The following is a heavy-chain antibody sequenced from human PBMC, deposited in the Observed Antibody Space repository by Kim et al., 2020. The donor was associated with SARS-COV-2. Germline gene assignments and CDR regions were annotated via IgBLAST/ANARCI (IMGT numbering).Heavy chain of an antibody. V-gene: IGHV4-59*01. D-gene: IGHD1-20*01. J-gene: IGHJ6*02. CDR2: IYYSGST. Sequence: SETLSLTCTVSGGSISSYYWSWIRQPPGKGLEWIGYIYYSGSTNYNPSLKSRVTISVDTSKNQFSLKLSSVTAADTAVYYCARDLGYNWNYYYYYGMDVWGRGTTVTVFS. CDR1: GGSISSYY. CDR3: ARDLGYNWNYYYYYGMDV.